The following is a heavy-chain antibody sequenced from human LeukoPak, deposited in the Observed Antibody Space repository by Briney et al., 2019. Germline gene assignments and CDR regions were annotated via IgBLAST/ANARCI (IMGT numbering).Heavy chain of an antibody. CDR2: IYTSGST. Sequence: SETLSLTCTVSGGPICRFYWRWLRQPAGKGLEWIGRIYTSGSTNYNPSLKSRVTMSVDTSKNQFSLKLSSVTAADTAVYYCARGYDFWSASCYYYYYIDVWGKGTTVTVSS. CDR1: GGPICRFY. J-gene: IGHJ6*03. CDR3: ARGYDFWSASCYYYYYIDV. D-gene: IGHD3-3*01. V-gene: IGHV4-4*07.